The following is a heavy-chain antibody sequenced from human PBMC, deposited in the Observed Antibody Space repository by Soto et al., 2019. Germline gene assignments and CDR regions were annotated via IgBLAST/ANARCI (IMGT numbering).Heavy chain of an antibody. CDR2: IYYSGSA. Sequence: QLQLQESGPGLVKPSETLSLTCTVSVGSISSSSYYWGWIRQPPGKGLEWIGYIYYSGSAYYNPSLKSRVTISEDMSKNNFALKLSSVTAADPGVYYCARRGVSGPVDYWGQGTLVTVS. CDR1: VGSISSSSYY. D-gene: IGHD3-10*01. V-gene: IGHV4-39*02. CDR3: ARRGVSGPVDY. J-gene: IGHJ4*02.